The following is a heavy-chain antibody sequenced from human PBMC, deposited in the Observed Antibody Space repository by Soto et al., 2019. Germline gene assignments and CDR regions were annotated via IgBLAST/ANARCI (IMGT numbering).Heavy chain of an antibody. CDR1: GYTFTSYA. Sequence: ASVKVSCKASGYTFTSYAMHWVRQAPGQRLEWMGWINAGNGNTKYSQKFQGRVTITRDTSASTAYMELSSLRSEDTAVYYCARRQQLISLDYWGQGTLVTVSS. CDR2: INAGNGNT. CDR3: ARRQQLISLDY. J-gene: IGHJ4*02. D-gene: IGHD6-13*01. V-gene: IGHV1-3*01.